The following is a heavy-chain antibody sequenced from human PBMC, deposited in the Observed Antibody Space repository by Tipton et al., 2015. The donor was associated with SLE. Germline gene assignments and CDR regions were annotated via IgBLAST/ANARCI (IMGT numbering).Heavy chain of an antibody. CDR3: AKAHSGGAIAY. V-gene: IGHV3-66*01. CDR1: GFTFSSYA. D-gene: IGHD2-15*01. CDR2: IYSGGST. J-gene: IGHJ4*02. Sequence: GSLRLSCAASGFTFSSYAMSWVRQAPGKGLEWVSVIYSGGSTYYADSVKGRFTISRDNSKNTLYLQMNSLRAEDTAVYYCAKAHSGGAIAYWGQGTLVTVSS.